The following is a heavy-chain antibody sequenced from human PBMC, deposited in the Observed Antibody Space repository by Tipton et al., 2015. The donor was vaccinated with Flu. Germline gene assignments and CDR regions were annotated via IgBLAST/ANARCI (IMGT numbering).Heavy chain of an antibody. Sequence: TLSLTCTVSGGSISSSSYYWGWIRQPPGKGLEWIGRIYTSGSTNYNPSLKSRVTISVDTSKNQFSLKLSSVTAADTAGYYCARVPSPYCSGGSCYGFWFDPWGQGTLVTVSS. V-gene: IGHV4-61*02. J-gene: IGHJ5*02. CDR1: GGSISSSSYY. CDR3: ARVPSPYCSGGSCYGFWFDP. D-gene: IGHD2-15*01. CDR2: IYTSGST.